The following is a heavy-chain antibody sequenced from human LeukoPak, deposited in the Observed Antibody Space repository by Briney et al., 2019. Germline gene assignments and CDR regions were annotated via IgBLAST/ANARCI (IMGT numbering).Heavy chain of an antibody. CDR1: GFTVSSNY. CDR3: ARDRGMVRGVILHYYYGMDV. V-gene: IGHV3-66*01. J-gene: IGHJ6*02. CDR2: IYSGGST. Sequence: GGSLRLSCAASGFTVSSNYMSWVRQAPGKGLEWVSVIYSGGSTYYADSVKGRFTISRDSSKNTLYLQMNSLRAEDTAVYYCARDRGMVRGVILHYYYGMDVWGQGTTVTVSS. D-gene: IGHD3-10*01.